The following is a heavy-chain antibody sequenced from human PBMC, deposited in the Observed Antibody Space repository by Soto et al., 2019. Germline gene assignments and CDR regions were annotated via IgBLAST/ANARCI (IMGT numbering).Heavy chain of an antibody. J-gene: IGHJ6*02. CDR1: GFTFSSYG. D-gene: IGHD3-9*01. CDR2: IKQDGSEK. Sequence: GGSLRLSCAASGFTFSSYGMSWVRQAPGKGLEWVANIKQDGSEKYYVDSVKGRFTISRDNAKNSLYLQMNSLRAEDTAVYYCARDGLLRYFDWLLRYYSGMDVWGQGTTVTVSS. CDR3: ARDGLLRYFDWLLRYYSGMDV. V-gene: IGHV3-7*03.